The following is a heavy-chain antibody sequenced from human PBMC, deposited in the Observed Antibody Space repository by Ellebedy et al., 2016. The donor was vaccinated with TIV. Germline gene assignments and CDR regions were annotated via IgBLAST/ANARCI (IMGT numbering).Heavy chain of an antibody. CDR1: GFTFDDYS. J-gene: IGHJ4*02. CDR3: AKAGYHGGPFDY. Sequence: GESPKISCAASGFTFDDYSMHWVRQAPGKGLEWVSLISWDGGSTYYADSVKGRFTISRDNSKNSLYLQMNSLRTEDTALYYCAKAGYHGGPFDYWGQGTLVTVSS. CDR2: ISWDGGST. D-gene: IGHD6-25*01. V-gene: IGHV3-43*01.